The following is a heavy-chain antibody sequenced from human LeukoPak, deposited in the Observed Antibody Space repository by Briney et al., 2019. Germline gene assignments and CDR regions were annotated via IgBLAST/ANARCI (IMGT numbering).Heavy chain of an antibody. CDR2: IYPGDSDT. D-gene: IGHD5-12*01. J-gene: IGHJ6*03. V-gene: IGHV5-51*01. CDR3: ARQGGYGRSPYYYYYYMDV. CDR1: GYSFTSYW. Sequence: GESLKISCKGSGYSFTSYWIGWVRQMPGKGLEWMGIIYPGDSDTRYSPSFQGQVTISADKSISTAYLQWSSLKASDTAMYYCARQGGYGRSPYYYYYYMDVWGKGTAVTVSS.